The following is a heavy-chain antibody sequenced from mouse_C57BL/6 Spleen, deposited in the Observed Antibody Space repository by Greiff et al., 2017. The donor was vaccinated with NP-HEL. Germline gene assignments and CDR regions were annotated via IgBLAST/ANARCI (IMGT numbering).Heavy chain of an antibody. V-gene: IGHV1-54*01. CDR1: GYAFTNYL. Sequence: VQLQQSGAELVRPGTSVKVSCKASGYAFTNYLIEWVKQRPGQGLEWIGVINPGSGGTNYNEKFKGKATLTADKSSSTAYMQLSSLTSEDSAVYFCARSCYYSNYFDYWGQGTTLTVSS. CDR3: ARSCYYSNYFDY. D-gene: IGHD2-5*01. J-gene: IGHJ2*01. CDR2: INPGSGGT.